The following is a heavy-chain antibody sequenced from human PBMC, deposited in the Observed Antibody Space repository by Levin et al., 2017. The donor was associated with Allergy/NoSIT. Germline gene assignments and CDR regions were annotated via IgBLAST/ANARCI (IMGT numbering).Heavy chain of an antibody. CDR3: AREELTGLYYFDH. CDR1: GFTFSSCG. CDR2: IWYDGNNK. Sequence: GESLKISCAASGFTFSSCGMHWVRQAPGKGLEWVAVIWYDGNNKYYADSVKGRFTISRDNSKNTVYLQMNSLRAEDTAVYFCAREELTGLYYFDHWGQGTLVTVSS. J-gene: IGHJ4*02. D-gene: IGHD3-9*01. V-gene: IGHV3-33*01.